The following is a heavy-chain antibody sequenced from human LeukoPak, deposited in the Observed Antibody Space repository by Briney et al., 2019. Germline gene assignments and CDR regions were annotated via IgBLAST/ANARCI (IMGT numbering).Heavy chain of an antibody. Sequence: PGGSLRLSCAASGFTVSSNYMTWVRQAPGKGLEWVSVVYGGDTTYYADSVKGRFTISRDNSKNTLDLQTNSLGAADTAVYYCAKDEWVTNYALDYWGQGTLVTVSS. V-gene: IGHV3-66*02. CDR2: VYGGDTT. CDR1: GFTVSSNY. CDR3: AKDEWVTNYALDY. D-gene: IGHD4/OR15-4a*01. J-gene: IGHJ4*02.